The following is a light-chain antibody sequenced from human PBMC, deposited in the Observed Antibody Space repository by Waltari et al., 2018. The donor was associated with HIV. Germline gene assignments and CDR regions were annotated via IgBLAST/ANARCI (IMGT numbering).Light chain of an antibody. V-gene: IGKV1-6*01. Sequence: AIQMTQSPSSLSASVGDRVIIPCRASQGVGNHLGWYQQKPGKAPKLLIYAASNLQSGVPARFSGSGSCTDFTLTINILQPEDFATYYFLHDNNYPLTCGGGTKVEIK. J-gene: IGKJ4*01. CDR2: AAS. CDR3: LHDNNYPLT. CDR1: QGVGNH.